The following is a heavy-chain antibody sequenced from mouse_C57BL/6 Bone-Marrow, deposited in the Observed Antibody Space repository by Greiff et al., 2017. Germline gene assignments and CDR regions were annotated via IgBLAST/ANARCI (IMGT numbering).Heavy chain of an antibody. CDR3: ARRITTVVGAAMDY. CDR1: GYTFTGYW. D-gene: IGHD1-1*01. CDR2: ILPGSGSN. V-gene: IGHV1-9*01. J-gene: IGHJ4*01. Sequence: VQLQQSGAELMQPGASVKLSCTATGYTFTGYWIEWVHQTPGHGLEWIGEILPGSGSNNYNDNFKGKATFTTDTSYNTAYMQLSSLTTEDAAIENCARRITTVVGAAMDYWGQGTSVTVSS.